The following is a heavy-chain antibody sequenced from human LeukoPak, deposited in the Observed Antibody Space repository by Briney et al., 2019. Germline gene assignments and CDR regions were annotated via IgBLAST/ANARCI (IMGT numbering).Heavy chain of an antibody. CDR2: IIPIFGIA. D-gene: IGHD3-9*01. J-gene: IGHJ6*02. V-gene: IGHV1-69*04. CDR1: GGTFSSYA. Sequence: SVNVSCKASGGTFSSYAISGVRQAPGQGLEWMGRIIPIFGIANYAQKFQGRVTITADKSTSTAYMELSSLRSEDTAVYYCARGYDILTGYSTQYYYYGMDVWGQGTTVTISS. CDR3: ARGYDILTGYSTQYYYYGMDV.